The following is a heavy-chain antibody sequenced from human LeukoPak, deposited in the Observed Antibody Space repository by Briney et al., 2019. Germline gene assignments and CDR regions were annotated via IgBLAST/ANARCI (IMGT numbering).Heavy chain of an antibody. CDR1: GYTFTGYY. J-gene: IGHJ3*02. CDR2: IKLNSGGT. Sequence: ASVKVSCKASGYTFTGYYMHWVRQAPGQGLGWMGWIKLNSGGTNTAQKFRGRVTIASDTSISTAYMEQSRLRSDDTAVYYCARTVLRFLEWLSFDAFDIWWPRDNGHRLF. D-gene: IGHD3-3*01. V-gene: IGHV1-2*02. CDR3: ARTVLRFLEWLSFDAFDI.